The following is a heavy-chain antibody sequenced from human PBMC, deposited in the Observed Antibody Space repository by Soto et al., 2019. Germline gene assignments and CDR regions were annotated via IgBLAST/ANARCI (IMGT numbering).Heavy chain of an antibody. CDR3: VRSRVFIAVAGMANYYYYYGMDV. D-gene: IGHD6-19*01. CDR1: GDSVSSDSAA. CDR2: TYYRSKWYI. Sequence: QVQLQQSGPGLLKPSQTLSLTCAISGDSVSSDSAAWNWIRQSPSRGLEWLGRTYYRSKWYIEYAPSVKSRITITPDTSKNQLSLQLNSVTPEDTAVYYCVRSRVFIAVAGMANYYYYYGMDVWGQGTTVTVSS. J-gene: IGHJ6*02. V-gene: IGHV6-1*01.